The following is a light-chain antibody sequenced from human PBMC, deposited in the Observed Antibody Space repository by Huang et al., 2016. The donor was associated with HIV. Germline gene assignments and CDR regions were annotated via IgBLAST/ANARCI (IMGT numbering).Light chain of an antibody. J-gene: IGKJ4*01. CDR2: DAS. CDR3: QHFDNLALT. CDR1: QDISNY. V-gene: IGKV1-33*01. Sequence: DIQMPQSPSSLSASVGDRVTITCQASQDISNYLNWYQHKPGKAPELLIYDASNLETGVPSRFSGSGSGTDFTFTISSLQPEDIATYYCQHFDNLALTFGGGTKVQIK.